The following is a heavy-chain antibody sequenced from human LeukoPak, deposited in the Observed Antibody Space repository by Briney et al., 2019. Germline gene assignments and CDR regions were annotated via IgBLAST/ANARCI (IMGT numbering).Heavy chain of an antibody. CDR2: IYPDDSDT. D-gene: IGHD3-16*01. V-gene: IGHV5-51*01. CDR1: GYRFTYDW. J-gene: IGHJ6*03. Sequence: GESLKISGRVSGYRFTYDWIGWVRQMPGKGLEWVGIIYPDDSDTRYSPSFEGQVTISADKSINTAFLQRSSLKASDTAMYYCATSTFGGGYYYYYMDVWGMGTSVIVSS. CDR3: ATSTFGGGYYYYYMDV.